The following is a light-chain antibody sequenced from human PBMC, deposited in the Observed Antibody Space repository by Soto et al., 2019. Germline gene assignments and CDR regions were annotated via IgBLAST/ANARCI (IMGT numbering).Light chain of an antibody. V-gene: IGKV3-11*01. CDR1: QSVSSF. CDR2: DAS. Sequence: EIVLTQSPATLSLSPGERATLSCRASQSVSSFLAWYQQRPGQAPRLLIYDASHRATGIPARFSGSGAGTDFTLTFSSLEPEDFAVYYCQQSSNWVYTFGQGTKLEIK. J-gene: IGKJ2*01. CDR3: QQSSNWVYT.